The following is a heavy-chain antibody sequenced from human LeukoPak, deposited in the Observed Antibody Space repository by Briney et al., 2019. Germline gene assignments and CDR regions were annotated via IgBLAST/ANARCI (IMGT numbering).Heavy chain of an antibody. Sequence: GGSLRLSCAASGFTFSSYEINWVRQAPGKGLEWVSYISSSDNTIYYADSVKGRFTISRDNAKNSLYLQMNSLRAEDTAVYYCARGRGYCSSTRCYVDYWGQGTLVTVSS. CDR1: GFTFSSYE. CDR2: ISSSDNTI. CDR3: ARGRGYCSSTRCYVDY. V-gene: IGHV3-48*03. D-gene: IGHD2-2*01. J-gene: IGHJ4*02.